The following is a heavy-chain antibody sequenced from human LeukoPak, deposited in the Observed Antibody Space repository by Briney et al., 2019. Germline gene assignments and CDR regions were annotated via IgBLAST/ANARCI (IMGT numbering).Heavy chain of an antibody. J-gene: IGHJ5*02. CDR3: ARASSAYDDFWSGYPNWFDP. Sequence: PSETLSLTCTVSGGSISSYYWSWIRQPPGKGLEWIGYIYYSGSTNYNPSLKSRVTISVDTSKNQFSLKLSSVTAADTPVYYCARASSAYDDFWSGYPNWFDPWGQGTLVTVSS. D-gene: IGHD3-3*01. V-gene: IGHV4-59*01. CDR1: GGSISSYY. CDR2: IYYSGST.